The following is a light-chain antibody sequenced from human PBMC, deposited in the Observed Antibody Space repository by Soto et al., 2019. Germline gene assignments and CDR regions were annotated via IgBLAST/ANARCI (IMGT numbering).Light chain of an antibody. V-gene: IGLV2-8*01. CDR2: QVT. Sequence: QSVLTQPASVSGSPGQSITISCTGTNSDVGSYNYVSWYRQYPDKAPKLLVYQVTKRPSGVPDRFSGSKSGNTAALTVSGLQAEDEAVYYCSSYAGSLVVFGGGTKLTVL. CDR3: SSYAGSLVV. CDR1: NSDVGSYNY. J-gene: IGLJ2*01.